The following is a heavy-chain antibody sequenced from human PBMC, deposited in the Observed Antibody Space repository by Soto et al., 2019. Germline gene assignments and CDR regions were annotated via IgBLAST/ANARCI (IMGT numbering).Heavy chain of an antibody. CDR2: INHSGST. CDR1: GGSFRGYY. V-gene: IGHV4-34*01. J-gene: IGHJ4*02. Sequence: SETLSLTCAFYGGSFRGYYWIWIRQPPGKGLEWIGEINHSGSTNYNPSLKSRVTISVDTSKNQFSLKLSSVTAADTAVYYCASTRGGEQQLVYFDYWGQGTLVTVSS. D-gene: IGHD6-13*01. CDR3: ASTRGGEQQLVYFDY.